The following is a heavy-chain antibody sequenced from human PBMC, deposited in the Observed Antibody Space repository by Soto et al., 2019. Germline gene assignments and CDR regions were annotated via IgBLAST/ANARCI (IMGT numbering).Heavy chain of an antibody. D-gene: IGHD4-17*01. Sequence: GGSLRLSCAASGFTFDDYAVHWVRQGPGKALEWVSGISWNDNTIGYADSVKGRFTISRDNAKNSLYLQMNSLRPGDTALYYWSKGIRAQGTTVTYFDYWGQGILVTVSS. CDR1: GFTFDDYA. J-gene: IGHJ4*02. V-gene: IGHV3-9*01. CDR2: ISWNDNTI. CDR3: SKGIRAQGTTVTYFDY.